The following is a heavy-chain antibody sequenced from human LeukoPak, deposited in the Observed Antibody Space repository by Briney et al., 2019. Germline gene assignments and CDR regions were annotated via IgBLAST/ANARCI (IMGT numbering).Heavy chain of an antibody. Sequence: ASVKDSCKASGYTLTRYYMHWVRQAPGQGLEWMGIIKPSGGSTSYAQKFQGRVTMTRDMSTSTVYMELSSLRSEDTAVYYCARTYLGYSSSWSHFDYWGQGTLVTVSS. CDR1: GYTLTRYY. D-gene: IGHD6-13*01. CDR3: ARTYLGYSSSWSHFDY. CDR2: IKPSGGST. V-gene: IGHV1-46*01. J-gene: IGHJ4*02.